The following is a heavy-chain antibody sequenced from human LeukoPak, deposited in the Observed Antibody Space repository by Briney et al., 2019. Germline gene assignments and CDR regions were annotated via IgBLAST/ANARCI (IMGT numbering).Heavy chain of an antibody. V-gene: IGHV3-23*01. J-gene: IGHJ4*02. Sequence: GGSLRLSCAASGFTFSSYAMSWVRQAPGKGLEWVSAVSGSGGSTYYADSVKGRFTISRDNSKNTLYLQMNSLRAEDTAVYYCAKSPRSKTIFGVVLYYFDYWGQGTLVTVSS. D-gene: IGHD3-3*01. CDR3: AKSPRSKTIFGVVLYYFDY. CDR2: VSGSGGST. CDR1: GFTFSSYA.